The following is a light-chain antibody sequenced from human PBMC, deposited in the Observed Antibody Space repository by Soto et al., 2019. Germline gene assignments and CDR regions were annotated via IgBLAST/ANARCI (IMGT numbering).Light chain of an antibody. V-gene: IGKV1-39*01. CDR3: QQTYTSPLT. J-gene: IGKJ1*01. CDR1: QSITSH. Sequence: GDRVTITCRASQSITSHLNRYQQRPGRAPKLLIYGASTLEFGAPSRFTGSGSGTDFTLTVSRLQVENFATYYCQQTYTSPLTFGQWAKVDIK. CDR2: GAS.